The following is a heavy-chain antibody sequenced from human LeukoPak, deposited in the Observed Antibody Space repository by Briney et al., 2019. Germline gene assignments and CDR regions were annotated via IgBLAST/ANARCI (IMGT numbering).Heavy chain of an antibody. Sequence: PSETLSLTCAVSGYSISSGYYWGWIRQPPGKGLEWIGSIYHSGSTYYNPSLKSRVTMSVDTSKNQFSLKLSSVTAADTAVYYCALRPPESSSGLDYWGQGTLVTVSS. J-gene: IGHJ4*02. D-gene: IGHD3-10*01. CDR3: ALRPPESSSGLDY. CDR1: GYSISSGYY. CDR2: IYHSGST. V-gene: IGHV4-38-2*01.